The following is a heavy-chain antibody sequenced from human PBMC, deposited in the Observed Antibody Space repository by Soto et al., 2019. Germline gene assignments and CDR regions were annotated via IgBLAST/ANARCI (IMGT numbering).Heavy chain of an antibody. V-gene: IGHV1-3*01. Sequence: ASVKVSCKASGYTFTSYAMHWVRQAPGQRLEWMGCINAGNGNTKYSQKFQGRVTITRDTSASTAYMELSSLRSEDTAVYYCARAGPYSSGWPYGMDVWGQGTTVTVSS. CDR2: INAGNGNT. CDR1: GYTFTSYA. D-gene: IGHD6-19*01. CDR3: ARAGPYSSGWPYGMDV. J-gene: IGHJ6*02.